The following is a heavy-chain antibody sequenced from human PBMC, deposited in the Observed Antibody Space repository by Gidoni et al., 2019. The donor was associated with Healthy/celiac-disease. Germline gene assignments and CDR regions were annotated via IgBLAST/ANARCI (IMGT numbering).Heavy chain of an antibody. Sequence: QVQLVESGGGVVQPGRSLRLSCAASGVTFSSYGMHWVRQAPGKGLEWVAVLWYDGSNKYYADSVKGRFTISRDNSKNTLYLQMNSLRAEDTAVYYCARARRVTPKSPFDYWGQGTLVTVSS. CDR1: GVTFSSYG. CDR3: ARARRVTPKSPFDY. J-gene: IGHJ4*02. D-gene: IGHD4-4*01. V-gene: IGHV3-33*01. CDR2: LWYDGSNK.